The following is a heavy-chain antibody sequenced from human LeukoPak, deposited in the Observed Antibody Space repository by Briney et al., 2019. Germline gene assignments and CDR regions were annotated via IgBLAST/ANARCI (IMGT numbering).Heavy chain of an antibody. Sequence: GASVKVSCKASGGTFSSYAISWVRQAPGQGLEWMGRIIPIFGIANYAQKFQGRVTITADKSTSTAYMELSSLRSEDTAVYYCARGLSGYYTFDYWGRGILVTVSS. CDR2: IIPIFGIA. CDR1: GGTFSSYA. J-gene: IGHJ4*02. D-gene: IGHD3-22*01. CDR3: ARGLSGYYTFDY. V-gene: IGHV1-69*04.